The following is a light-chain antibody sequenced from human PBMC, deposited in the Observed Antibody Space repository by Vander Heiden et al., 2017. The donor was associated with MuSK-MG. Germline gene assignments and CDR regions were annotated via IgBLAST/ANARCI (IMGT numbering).Light chain of an antibody. CDR2: GSS. J-gene: IGKJ2*01. CDR1: QSVSSN. CDR3: QQYNNWPPYT. Sequence: ELVMPQSPATLSVSPGERATLSCRASQSVSSNLAWYQQKPGQAPRLLIYGSSTRATGIPARFSGSGSGTEFTLTISSLQSEDFAFYYCQQYNNWPPYTFGQGTKLEIK. V-gene: IGKV3-15*01.